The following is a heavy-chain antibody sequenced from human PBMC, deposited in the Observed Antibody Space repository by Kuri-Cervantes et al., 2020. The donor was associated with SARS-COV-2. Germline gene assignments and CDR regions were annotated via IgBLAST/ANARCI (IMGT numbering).Heavy chain of an antibody. CDR3: ARDDNMAVTPSPLDS. J-gene: IGHJ4*02. D-gene: IGHD2-21*02. Sequence: GGSLRLSCAASGFTVSSNYMSWVRQAPGKGLEWLSSITTSPSSMYYAASVRGRFIISRDDAKNSVHLQLNSLTVEDTAIYYCARDDNMAVTPSPLDSWGQGTLVTVSS. V-gene: IGHV3-21*01. CDR2: ITTSPSSM. CDR1: GFTVSSNY.